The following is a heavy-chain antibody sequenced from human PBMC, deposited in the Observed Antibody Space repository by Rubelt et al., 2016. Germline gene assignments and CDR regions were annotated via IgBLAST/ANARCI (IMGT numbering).Heavy chain of an antibody. J-gene: IGHJ5*02. Sequence: QVQLVESGGGVVQPGRSLRLSCAASGFTFSSYGMHWVRQAPGKGLEWVAVISYDGSNKYYADSVKGRFTSSRDKYKNPLYLQMNSLRAEDTAGDDCAKKVIVGAENRFDPWGQGTLVTVSS. V-gene: IGHV3-30*18. CDR2: ISYDGSNK. CDR3: AKKVIVGAENRFDP. D-gene: IGHD1-26*01. CDR1: GFTFSSYG.